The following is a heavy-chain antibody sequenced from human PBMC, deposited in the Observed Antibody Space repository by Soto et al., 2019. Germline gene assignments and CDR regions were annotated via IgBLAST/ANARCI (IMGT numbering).Heavy chain of an antibody. CDR3: ARDVRDFVVVPAALGGWFYL. J-gene: IGHJ5*02. Sequence: ASVKVSCKASGYTFTSYGISWVRQAPGQGLEWMGWISAYNGNTNYAQKLQGRVTMTTDTSTSTAYMELRSLRSDDTAVYYCARDVRDFVVVPAALGGWFYLWGQGTLVPVSS. V-gene: IGHV1-18*01. D-gene: IGHD2-2*01. CDR1: GYTFTSYG. CDR2: ISAYNGNT.